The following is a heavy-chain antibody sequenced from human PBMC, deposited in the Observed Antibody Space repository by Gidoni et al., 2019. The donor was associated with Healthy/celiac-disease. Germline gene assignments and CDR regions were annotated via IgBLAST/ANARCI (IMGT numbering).Heavy chain of an antibody. D-gene: IGHD3-16*02. J-gene: IGHJ4*02. Sequence: EVQLLESGGGLVQPGGSLRLSCAASGFTFISYAMSWVRQAPGKGLEWGSAISGSGGSTYYADSVKGRFTISRDNSKNTLYLQMNSLRAEDTAVYYCAKLGLRLGELSNYFDYWGQGTLVTVSS. V-gene: IGHV3-23*01. CDR2: ISGSGGST. CDR3: AKLGLRLGELSNYFDY. CDR1: GFTFISYA.